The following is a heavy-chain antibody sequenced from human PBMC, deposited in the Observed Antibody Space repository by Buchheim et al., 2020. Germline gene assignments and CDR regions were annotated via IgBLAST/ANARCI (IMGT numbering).Heavy chain of an antibody. J-gene: IGHJ6*02. CDR1: GGSISRGGYY. D-gene: IGHD2-21*01. CDR2: IYYRGST. CDR3: ARKGRIQVFYYGMDV. V-gene: IGHV4-31*03. Sequence: QVQLQESGPGLVKPSQTLSLTCTVSGGSISRGGYYWSWLRPHPGQGLEWIGYIYYRGSTYYNPSLKSRVHISLDTSKNQFSLKLSSVTAADTAVYYCARKGRIQVFYYGMDVWGQGTT.